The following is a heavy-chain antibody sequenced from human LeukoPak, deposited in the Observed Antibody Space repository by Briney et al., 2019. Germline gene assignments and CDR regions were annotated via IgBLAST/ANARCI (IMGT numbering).Heavy chain of an antibody. V-gene: IGHV4-4*02. CDR1: GGSISSRNW. J-gene: IGHJ4*02. Sequence: PSETLSLTCAVSGGSISSRNWWSWVRQPPGKGLEWIGEIYHSGSTNYNPSLKTRVTISVDKSKNQFSLKLSSVTAADAAVYYCARASHDYGDYSHFDYWGQGTLVTVSS. CDR2: IYHSGST. CDR3: ARASHDYGDYSHFDY. D-gene: IGHD4-17*01.